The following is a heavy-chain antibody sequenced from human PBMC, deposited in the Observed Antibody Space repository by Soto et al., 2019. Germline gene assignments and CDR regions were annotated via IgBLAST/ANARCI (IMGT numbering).Heavy chain of an antibody. D-gene: IGHD1-26*01. CDR2: INNSGST. V-gene: IGHV4-34*01. CDR1: GGSFSGYY. J-gene: IGHJ6*02. Sequence: QVHLQQWGAGLLKPSETLSLTCGVYGGSFSGYYWSWIRQPPGKGLEWIGEINNSGSTKYNPSLRSRVTISVDTSKNQFSLRVSSVTAADTAVYYCAAPRATNYYQYYSMDVWGQGTTVTVSS. CDR3: AAPRATNYYQYYSMDV.